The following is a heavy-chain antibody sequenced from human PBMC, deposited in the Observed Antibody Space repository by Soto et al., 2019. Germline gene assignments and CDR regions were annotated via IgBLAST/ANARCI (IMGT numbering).Heavy chain of an antibody. D-gene: IGHD3-10*01. Sequence: QVQLVQSGAEVKKPGASVKVSCKASGYTFTSYGISWVRQAPGQGLEWMGWISAYNGNTNEAQKLQGRVTMTTDTSTSTAYMELRSLRSDDTAVYYCARDRNRITMVRGVTYDYWGQGTLVTVSS. V-gene: IGHV1-18*01. CDR3: ARDRNRITMVRGVTYDY. CDR1: GYTFTSYG. J-gene: IGHJ4*02. CDR2: ISAYNGNT.